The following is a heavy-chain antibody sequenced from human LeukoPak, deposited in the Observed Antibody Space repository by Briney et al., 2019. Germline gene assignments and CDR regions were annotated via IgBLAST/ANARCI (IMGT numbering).Heavy chain of an antibody. D-gene: IGHD5-12*01. V-gene: IGHV3-66*01. Sequence: PGGSLRLSCAASGFTVSTNYMTWVRQAPGKGLEWVSVIYSGGTTYYADSVKGRFSISRDNSKNTLYLQMNSLRAEDTAVYYCARYDYGRSGFDYCGQGTLVTVSS. CDR3: ARYDYGRSGFDY. CDR2: IYSGGTT. CDR1: GFTVSTNY. J-gene: IGHJ4*02.